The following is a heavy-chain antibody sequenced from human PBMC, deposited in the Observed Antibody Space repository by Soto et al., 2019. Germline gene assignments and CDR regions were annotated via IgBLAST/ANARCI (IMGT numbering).Heavy chain of an antibody. J-gene: IGHJ4*02. CDR1: GFTFSSYS. D-gene: IGHD2-2*01. V-gene: IGHV3-21*01. Sequence: EVQLVESGGGLVRPGGSLRLSCVASGFTFSSYSMNWVRQAPGKGLEWVSSISGSDSFIYYADSLKGRFTISRDNAKNSLYLQMNGLRAEDTAVYYCARVGESTSDWDFDCWGQGTLVTVSS. CDR3: ARVGESTSDWDFDC. CDR2: ISGSDSFI.